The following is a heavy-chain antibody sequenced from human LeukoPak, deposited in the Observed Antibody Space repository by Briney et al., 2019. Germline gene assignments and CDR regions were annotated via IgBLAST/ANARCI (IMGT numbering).Heavy chain of an antibody. CDR1: GFTFSSYW. D-gene: IGHD3-3*01. J-gene: IGHJ4*02. CDR2: IKQDGSEK. Sequence: GGSLRLSCAASGFTFSSYWMSWVRQAPGKGLEWVANIKQDGSEKYYVDSVKGRFTISRDNAKNSLYLQMNSLRAEDTAVYYCAKEGGEWLLGYFDYWGQGTLVTVSS. V-gene: IGHV3-7*01. CDR3: AKEGGEWLLGYFDY.